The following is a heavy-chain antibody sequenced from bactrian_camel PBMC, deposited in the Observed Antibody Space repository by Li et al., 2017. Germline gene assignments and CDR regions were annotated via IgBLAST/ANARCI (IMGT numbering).Heavy chain of an antibody. J-gene: IGHJ4*01. Sequence: QLVESGGGSVQPGGSLRLSCVYSGYTYKAYSMGWFRQAPGKEREQVATLTVDGKTNYADSVKGRFTISRDTAKKTTYLQLNSLKPEDTAMYYCAAPPHLYTYCNLDPTAYRHWGQGTQVTVS. CDR1: GYTYKAYS. D-gene: IGHD3*01. V-gene: IGHV3S53*01. CDR2: LTVDGKT. CDR3: AAPPHLYTYCNLDPTAYRH.